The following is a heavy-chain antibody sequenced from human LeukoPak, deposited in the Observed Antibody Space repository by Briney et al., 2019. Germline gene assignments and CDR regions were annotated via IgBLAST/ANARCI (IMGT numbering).Heavy chain of an antibody. CDR3: ARRHYYDSSGYYYHFDY. CDR2: IYYSGST. Sequence: SETLSLTCTVSGGSISSSSYYWGWIRQPPGKGLEWIGSIYYSGSTYYNPSLKSRVTISVDTSKNQFSLKLSSVTAADTAVYYCARRHYYDSSGYYYHFDYWGQETLVTVSS. D-gene: IGHD3-22*01. CDR1: GGSISSSSYY. J-gene: IGHJ4*02. V-gene: IGHV4-39*01.